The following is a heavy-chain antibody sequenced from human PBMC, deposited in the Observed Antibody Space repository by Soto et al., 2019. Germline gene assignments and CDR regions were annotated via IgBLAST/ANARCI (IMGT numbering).Heavy chain of an antibody. J-gene: IGHJ6*02. D-gene: IGHD4-17*01. CDR3: ARDKSYALAV. V-gene: IGHV3-74*03. CDR2: INSDGSST. CDR1: GFDFSNAW. Sequence: EVQLVESGGGFVQPGGSLRLSCAASGFDFSNAWMYWVRQVPGKGLVWVSHINSDGSSTTYADSVKGRFTISRDNARTTVYLQLDSLRVEDTAVYYCARDKSYALAVWGQGTTVTVSS.